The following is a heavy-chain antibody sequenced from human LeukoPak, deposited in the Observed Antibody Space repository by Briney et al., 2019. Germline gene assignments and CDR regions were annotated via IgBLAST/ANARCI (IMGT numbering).Heavy chain of an antibody. Sequence: SETLSLTCTVSGGSISSYYWSWIRQPPGKGLEWIGYMSYSGSTNYNLSLRSRVTISLDTSKNHFSLKLSSVTAADTALYYCARGVDYYGVWGQGTLVAVSS. CDR2: MSYSGST. CDR1: GGSISSYY. D-gene: IGHD3-10*01. V-gene: IGHV4-59*12. J-gene: IGHJ4*02. CDR3: ARGVDYYGV.